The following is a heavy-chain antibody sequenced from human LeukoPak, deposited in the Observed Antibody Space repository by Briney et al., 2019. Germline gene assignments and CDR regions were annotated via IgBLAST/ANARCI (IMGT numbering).Heavy chain of an antibody. J-gene: IGHJ5*02. CDR1: GRTFSSYG. CDR2: IRYDGSNK. D-gene: IGHD3-10*01. CDR3: AKTGSGSYYNADP. Sequence: GGSLRLFCAASGRTFSSYGMHWVRQAPGKGLEWVAFIRYDGSNKYYADSVKGRFTISRDNSKNTLYLQMNSLRAEDTAVYYCAKTGSGSYYNADPWGQGTLVTVSS. V-gene: IGHV3-30*02.